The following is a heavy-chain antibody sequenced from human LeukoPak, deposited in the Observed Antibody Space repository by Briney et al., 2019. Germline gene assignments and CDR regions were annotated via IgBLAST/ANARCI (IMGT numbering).Heavy chain of an antibody. V-gene: IGHV7-4-1*02. D-gene: IGHD6-13*01. CDR1: GYTFTSYG. Sequence: ASVKVSCKASGYTFTSYGINWVRQALGQGLEWMGWINTNTGNPTYAQGFTGRFVFSLDTSVSTAYLQISSLKAEDTAVYYCARRYSSSRHDAFDIWGQGTMVTVSS. CDR2: INTNTGNP. CDR3: ARRYSSSRHDAFDI. J-gene: IGHJ3*02.